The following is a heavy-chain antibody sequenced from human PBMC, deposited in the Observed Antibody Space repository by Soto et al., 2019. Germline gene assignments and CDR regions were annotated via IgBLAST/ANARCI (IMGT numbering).Heavy chain of an antibody. V-gene: IGHV4-59*01. CDR2: IYYSGST. D-gene: IGHD1-26*01. CDR3: ARDGRRDYFDY. Sequence: SEILSLTCTVSGGSISSYYWSWIRQPPGKGLEWIGYIYYSGSTNYNPSLKSRVTISVDTSKNQFSLKLSSVTAADTAVYYCARDGRRDYFDYWGQGTLVTVSS. J-gene: IGHJ4*02. CDR1: GGSISSYY.